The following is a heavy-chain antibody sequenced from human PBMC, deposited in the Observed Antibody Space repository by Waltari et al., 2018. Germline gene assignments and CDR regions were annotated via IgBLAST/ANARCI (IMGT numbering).Heavy chain of an antibody. V-gene: IGHV4-4*07. CDR2: IYTSGST. CDR1: YY. J-gene: IGHJ5*02. CDR3: ARSSSSKNNWFDP. Sequence: YYWSWIRQPAGKGLEWIGRIYTSGSTNYNPSLKSRVTMSVDTSKNQFSLKLSSVTAADTAVYYCARSSSSKNNWFDPWGQGTLVTVSS. D-gene: IGHD2-15*01.